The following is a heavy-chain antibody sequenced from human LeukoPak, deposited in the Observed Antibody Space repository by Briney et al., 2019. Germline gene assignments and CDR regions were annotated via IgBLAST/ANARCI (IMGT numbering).Heavy chain of an antibody. CDR1: GDSVSSNSAA. CDR3: AREVLSPMVRGVIRTYYYYMDV. Sequence: SQTLSLTCAISGDSVSSNSAAWNWIRQSPSRGLEWLGRTYYRSKWYNDYAVSVKSRITINPDTPNNQFSLQLNSVTPEDTAVYYCAREVLSPMVRGVIRTYYYYMDVWGKGTTVTISS. CDR2: TYYRSKWYN. V-gene: IGHV6-1*01. J-gene: IGHJ6*03. D-gene: IGHD3-10*01.